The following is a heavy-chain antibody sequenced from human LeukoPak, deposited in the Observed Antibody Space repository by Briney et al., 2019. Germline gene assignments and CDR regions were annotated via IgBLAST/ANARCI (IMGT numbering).Heavy chain of an antibody. D-gene: IGHD2-15*01. V-gene: IGHV3-21*01. CDR2: ISSSSSYI. CDR3: ARGFPSWYFDY. Sequence: GGSLRLSCAASGFTFSSYSMNWVRQAPGKGLEWVSSISSSSSYIYYADSVKGRFTISRDNARNSLYLQMNSLRAEDTAVYYCARGFPSWYFDYWGQGTLATVSS. CDR1: GFTFSSYS. J-gene: IGHJ4*02.